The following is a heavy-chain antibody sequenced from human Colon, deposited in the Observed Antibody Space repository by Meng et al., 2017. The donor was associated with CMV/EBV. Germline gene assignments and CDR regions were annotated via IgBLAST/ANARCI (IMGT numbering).Heavy chain of an antibody. CDR3: ARDHYDFWSGYYYYYYGMDV. CDR2: ISNDGTIK. V-gene: IGHV3-30*04. Sequence: GESLKISCAASRFTFSNYAMHWVRQAPGKGLEWVAVISNDGTIKYYPDSVKGRVTISRDNSKNTLYLQMNSLRAEDTAVYYCARDHYDFWSGYYYYYYGMDVWGQGTTVTVSS. J-gene: IGHJ6*02. D-gene: IGHD3-3*01. CDR1: RFTFSNYA.